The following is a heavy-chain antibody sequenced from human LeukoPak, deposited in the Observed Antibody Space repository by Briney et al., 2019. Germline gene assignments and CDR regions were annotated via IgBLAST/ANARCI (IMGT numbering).Heavy chain of an antibody. CDR3: ARGQVLRYYYDSSGYYQDY. V-gene: IGHV4-34*01. CDR1: GGSFSGYY. Sequence: SETLSLTCAVYGGSFSGYYWSWIRQPPGKGLEWIGEINHSGSTNYNPSLKSRVTISVDTSKNQFSLKLSSVTAADTAVYYCARGQVLRYYYDSSGYYQDYWGQGTLVTASS. D-gene: IGHD3-22*01. J-gene: IGHJ4*02. CDR2: INHSGST.